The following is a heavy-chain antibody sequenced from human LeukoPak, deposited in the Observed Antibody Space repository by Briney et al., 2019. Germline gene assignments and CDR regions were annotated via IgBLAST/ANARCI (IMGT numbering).Heavy chain of an antibody. D-gene: IGHD3-3*01. Sequence: SQTLSLTCAISGDSVSSNSAAWNWIRQSPSRGLEWLGRTYYRSKWYNDYAVSVKSRITINPDTSKNQFSLQLNSVTPEDTAVYYCARGTVVLRFLEYYTDVWGKGTTVTVSS. V-gene: IGHV6-1*01. CDR3: ARGTVVLRFLEYYTDV. J-gene: IGHJ6*03. CDR1: GDSVSSNSAA. CDR2: TYYRSKWYN.